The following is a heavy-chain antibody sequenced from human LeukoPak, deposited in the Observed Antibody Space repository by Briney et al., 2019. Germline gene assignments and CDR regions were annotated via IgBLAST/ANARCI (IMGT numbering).Heavy chain of an antibody. CDR2: IYSGGST. Sequence: GGSLRLSCAASGFTVSNKYMSWVRQAPGKGLEWVSVIYSGGSTYYADSVKGRFTISRDNSKNILYLQMNSLRAEDTAVYYCARRAGAYSHPYDYWGQGTLVTVSS. CDR1: GFTVSNKY. V-gene: IGHV3-53*01. CDR3: ARRAGAYSHPYDY. D-gene: IGHD4/OR15-4a*01. J-gene: IGHJ4*02.